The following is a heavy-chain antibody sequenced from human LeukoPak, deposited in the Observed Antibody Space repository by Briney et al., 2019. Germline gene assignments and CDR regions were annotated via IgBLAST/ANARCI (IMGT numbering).Heavy chain of an antibody. V-gene: IGHV3-48*03. CDR2: ISSGASTM. Sequence: GGSPRLSCAASGFMFRSFEMYWVRQAPGKGLEWVAYISSGASTMYYADSVKGRFTISRDDAKNSLFLQMNSLRAEDTAIYYCALLAVASDFDYWGQGTLVTVSS. CDR3: ALLAVASDFDY. CDR1: GFMFRSFE. J-gene: IGHJ4*02. D-gene: IGHD6-19*01.